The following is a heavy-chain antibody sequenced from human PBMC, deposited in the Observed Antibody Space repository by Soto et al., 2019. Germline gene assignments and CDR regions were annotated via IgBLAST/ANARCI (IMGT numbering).Heavy chain of an antibody. CDR2: ISYDGSNK. V-gene: IGHV3-30*18. CDR3: VKTLPGSLSDPHQLLERFDY. CDR1: GFTFSSYG. Sequence: GGSLRLSCAASGFTFSSYGMHWVRQAPGKGLEWVAVISYDGSNKYYADSVKGRFTISRDNSKNTLYLQMNSLRAEDTAVYYCVKTLPGSLSDPHQLLERFDYCGQGTMVAVYS. J-gene: IGHJ4*02. D-gene: IGHD2-2*01.